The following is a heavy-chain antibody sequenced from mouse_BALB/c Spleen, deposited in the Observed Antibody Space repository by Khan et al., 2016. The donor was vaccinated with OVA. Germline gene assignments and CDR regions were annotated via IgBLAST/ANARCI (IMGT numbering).Heavy chain of an antibody. V-gene: IGHV5-6*01. CDR1: GFTFSTYG. CDR2: ISSGGHYT. J-gene: IGHJ3*01. D-gene: IGHD1-1*02. Sequence: EVELVESGGDLVKTGGSLKLSCAASGFTFSTYGMSWVRQTPDKRLEWVATISSGGHYTYSIDSVKGRFTISRDNAKNILYLQMTSLRSEDTAMYYCARLAYYYNSEGFAYWGQGTLVTVSA. CDR3: ARLAYYYNSEGFAY.